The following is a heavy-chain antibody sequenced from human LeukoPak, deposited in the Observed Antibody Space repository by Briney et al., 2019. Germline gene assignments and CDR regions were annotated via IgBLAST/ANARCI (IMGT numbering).Heavy chain of an antibody. J-gene: IGHJ5*02. CDR3: AGGGYSYFDP. D-gene: IGHD5-18*01. Sequence: PGGSLRLSCAASGFSFSDAWMSWVRQAPGKGLEWVANINQDGTEKYYVDSVKGRFTISRDNAKNSLYLQMNSLRADDTAVYYCAGGGYSYFDPWGQGTLVTVSS. V-gene: IGHV3-7*01. CDR1: GFSFSDAW. CDR2: INQDGTEK.